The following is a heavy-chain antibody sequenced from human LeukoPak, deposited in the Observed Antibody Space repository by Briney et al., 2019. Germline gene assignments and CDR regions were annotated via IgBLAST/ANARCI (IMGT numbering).Heavy chain of an antibody. CDR2: INHSGST. J-gene: IGHJ4*02. CDR3: ARGSSGWDY. Sequence: PSETLSLTCAVYGGSFSGYYWSWIRQPPGKGLEWIGEINHSGSTNYNPSLKSRVTISVDTSKNQFSLKLSSVTAADTAVYYCARGSSGWDYWGQGTLSPSPQ. V-gene: IGHV4-34*01. D-gene: IGHD6-19*01. CDR1: GGSFSGYY.